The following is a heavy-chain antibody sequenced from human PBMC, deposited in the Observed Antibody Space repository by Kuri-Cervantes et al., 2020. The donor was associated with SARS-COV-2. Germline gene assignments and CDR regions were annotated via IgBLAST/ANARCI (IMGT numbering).Heavy chain of an antibody. CDR2: IYTSGTT. Sequence: SETLSLTCTVSGGSISRYYSSWIRQPAGKGLEWNGRIYTSGTTNYNPCFKGRVTIALDTSKNEFSLNLSSVTAADTAVYYCARGGLRMWVFEDWGQGTLVTVSS. CDR1: GGSISRYY. CDR3: ARGGLRMWVFED. V-gene: IGHV4-4*07. D-gene: IGHD4-17*01. J-gene: IGHJ4*02.